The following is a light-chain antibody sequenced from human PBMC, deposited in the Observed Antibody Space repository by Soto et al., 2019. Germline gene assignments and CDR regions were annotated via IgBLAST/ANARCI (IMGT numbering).Light chain of an antibody. CDR3: QQSYSTPRT. CDR2: AAS. J-gene: IGKJ1*01. Sequence: IQMTPYPSSLCASVEDRVTITCRASQSISSYLNWYQQKPGKAPKLLIYAASSLQSGVPSRFSGSGSGTDFTLTISSLQPEDFATYYCQQSYSTPRTFGQGTKVDIK. V-gene: IGKV1-39*01. CDR1: QSISSY.